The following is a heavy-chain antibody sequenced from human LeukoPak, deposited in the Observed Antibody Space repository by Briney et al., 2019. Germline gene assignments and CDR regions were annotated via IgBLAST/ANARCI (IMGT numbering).Heavy chain of an antibody. J-gene: IGHJ4*02. CDR1: GFTFSSYW. CDR3: ARDLWSGWRDY. D-gene: IGHD3-3*01. Sequence: GGSLRLSCAASGFTFSSYWMTWVRQAPGKGLEWVANIKRDGSDKYYVGSVDGRFTISRDNAKNSLYLQMNSLRAEDTAVYYCARDLWSGWRDYWGQGTLVTVSS. CDR2: IKRDGSDK. V-gene: IGHV3-7*01.